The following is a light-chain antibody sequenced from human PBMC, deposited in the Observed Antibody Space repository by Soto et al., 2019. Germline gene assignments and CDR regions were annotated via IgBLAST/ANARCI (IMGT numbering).Light chain of an antibody. CDR1: SSDVGSYNR. Sequence: QSALTQPPSVSGSHGQSVAISCSGTSSDVGSYNRVSWYQQPPGTAPKLMIYDVSNRPSGVPDRFSGSKSGNTASLTISGLQAEDEADYYCSSFTTSSTYVFGTGTKLTVL. CDR2: DVS. CDR3: SSFTTSSTYV. J-gene: IGLJ1*01. V-gene: IGLV2-18*02.